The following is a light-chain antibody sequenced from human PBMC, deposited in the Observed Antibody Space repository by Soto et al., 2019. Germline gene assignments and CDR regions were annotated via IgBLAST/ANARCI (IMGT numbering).Light chain of an antibody. CDR2: DAS. CDR3: QKYENYWT. V-gene: IGKV1-5*01. CDR1: QTISSW. Sequence: DIQMTQSPFTLSASVGDRVTITCRASQTISSWLAWYQQIPGKAPKLLIYDASNLESGVPSRFSGSGSGTEFTLTISSLQPEDFAVYYCQKYENYWTFGQGTK. J-gene: IGKJ1*01.